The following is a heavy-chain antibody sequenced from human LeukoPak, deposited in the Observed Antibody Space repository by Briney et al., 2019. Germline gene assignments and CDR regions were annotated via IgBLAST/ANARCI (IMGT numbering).Heavy chain of an antibody. V-gene: IGHV3-53*01. CDR1: GLTVSSNY. CDR3: ASTEAYDYAWGSYRFSY. Sequence: GGSLRLSCAASGLTVSSNYMSWVRQAPGKGLEWVSVIYSGGSTYYADSVKGRFTISRDNSKNTLYLQMNSLRAEDTAVYYCASTEAYDYAWGSYRFSYWGQGTLVTVSS. J-gene: IGHJ4*02. D-gene: IGHD3-16*02. CDR2: IYSGGST.